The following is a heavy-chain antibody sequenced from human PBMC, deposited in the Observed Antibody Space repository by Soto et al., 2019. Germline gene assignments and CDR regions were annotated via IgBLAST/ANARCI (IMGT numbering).Heavy chain of an antibody. J-gene: IGHJ4*02. CDR1: GFSFRSYY. D-gene: IGHD3-10*01. Sequence: LXLSCAASGFSFRSYYMNWVRQAPWKGLEWVSSISSSSSYINYADSVKGRFTISRDNAKNSLYLQMNSLRAEDTAVYYCARVGTYYGSGSPYYSDYWGQGTLVTVSS. V-gene: IGHV3-21*01. CDR2: ISSSSSYI. CDR3: ARVGTYYGSGSPYYSDY.